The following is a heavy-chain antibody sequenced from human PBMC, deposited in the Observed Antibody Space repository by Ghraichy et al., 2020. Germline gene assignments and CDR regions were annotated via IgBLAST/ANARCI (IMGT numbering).Heavy chain of an antibody. CDR2: IDYDGANK. Sequence: GGSLRLSCAASGFTFSTHAMHWVRQAPGEGLVWVAAIDYDGANKYYADSAKGRFTISRDNSKNTLYLQMNGVTSEDAAVYFCAKPRVWSGWDFYSWGQGTLVTVSS. CDR3: AKPRVWSGWDFYS. J-gene: IGHJ4*02. V-gene: IGHV3-30*18. CDR1: GFTFSTHA. D-gene: IGHD3-3*01.